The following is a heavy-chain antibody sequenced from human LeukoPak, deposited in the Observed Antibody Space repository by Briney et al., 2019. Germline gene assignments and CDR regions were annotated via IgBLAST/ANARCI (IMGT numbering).Heavy chain of an antibody. J-gene: IGHJ4*02. Sequence: PGGSLRLSCAASGFTFSSYAMNWVRQAPGKGLEWVSAISGSGGNTYYADSVKGRFTTSRDNSKNTLYLQMNSLRAEDTAVYYCAKGTMGRGFGYWGQGTLVTVSS. CDR3: AKGTMGRGFGY. V-gene: IGHV3-23*01. D-gene: IGHD3-10*01. CDR1: GFTFSSYA. CDR2: ISGSGGNT.